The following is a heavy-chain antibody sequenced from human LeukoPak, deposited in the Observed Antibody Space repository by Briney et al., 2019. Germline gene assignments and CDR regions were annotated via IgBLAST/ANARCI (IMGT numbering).Heavy chain of an antibody. Sequence: GGSLRLSCAASGFTFSTYWMHWVRQAPGKGLVWVSRINGDGSSTTYADSVKGRFTITRDNAKNTLYLQMNSLRAEDTAVYYCAKDRWELGYWGQGTLVTVSS. CDR3: AKDRWELGY. CDR2: INGDGSST. CDR1: GFTFSTYW. J-gene: IGHJ4*02. D-gene: IGHD1-26*01. V-gene: IGHV3-74*01.